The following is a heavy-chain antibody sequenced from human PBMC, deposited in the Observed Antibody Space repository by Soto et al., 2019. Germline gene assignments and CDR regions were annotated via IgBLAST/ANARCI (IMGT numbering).Heavy chain of an antibody. CDR1: GFTFRSYN. V-gene: IGHV3-48*02. Sequence: DVQLVESGGGLVQPGGSLRLSCAASGFTFRSYNMNWVRQAPGKGLDWLSYISSSSSTIYYADSVKGQFTISRDNAKNSLYLQMNSLRDDDTAMYYCARGGTIAVTTIGDYWGQGTLVTVSS. D-gene: IGHD5-12*01. J-gene: IGHJ4*01. CDR2: ISSSSSTI. CDR3: ARGGTIAVTTIGDY.